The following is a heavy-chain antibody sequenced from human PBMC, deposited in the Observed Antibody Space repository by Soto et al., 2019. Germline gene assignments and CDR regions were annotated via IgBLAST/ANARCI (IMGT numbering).Heavy chain of an antibody. V-gene: IGHV1-18*04. CDR1: GYFFTSYG. Sequence: QVQLVQSGGEVVQPGASVKVSCKASGYFFTSYGIIWVRQAPGQGLEWMGWISPYNGNTKYAQNFQGRVTMTTDTSTYTAYMELRSLRSDDPAVYYCARDFGSDLSAPGAVFDYWGQGTLVTVSS. J-gene: IGHJ4*02. CDR3: ARDFGSDLSAPGAVFDY. D-gene: IGHD3-3*01. CDR2: ISPYNGNT.